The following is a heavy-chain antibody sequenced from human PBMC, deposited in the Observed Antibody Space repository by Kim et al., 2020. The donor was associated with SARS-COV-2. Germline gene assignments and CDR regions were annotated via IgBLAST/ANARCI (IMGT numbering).Heavy chain of an antibody. J-gene: IGHJ6*02. CDR3: ARDIEYCRGGSCYSVYYGMDV. V-gene: IGHV1-2*02. D-gene: IGHD2-15*01. CDR1: GYTFTGYY. Sequence: ASVKFSCKASGYTFTGYYMQWVRQAPGQGLEWMGWINPNSGDTNYGQKFQGRVNMTRDTSINTVYMDLSGLRPDDTAVYYCARDIEYCRGGSCYSVYYGMDVWGQGTTVTVSS. CDR2: INPNSGDT.